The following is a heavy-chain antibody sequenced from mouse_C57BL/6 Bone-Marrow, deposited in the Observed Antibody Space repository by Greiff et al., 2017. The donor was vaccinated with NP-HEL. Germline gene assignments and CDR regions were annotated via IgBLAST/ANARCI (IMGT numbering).Heavy chain of an antibody. V-gene: IGHV1-81*01. D-gene: IGHD2-4*01. CDR1: GYTFTSYG. CDR2: IYPRSGTT. Sequence: VKLQQSGAELARPGASVKLSCKASGYTFTSYGISWVKQRPGQGLEWIGEIYPRSGTTYYNEKFKGKATLTADKSSSTAYMELRSLTSEDSAVYFCARAVYYDYDRGSMDYWGQGTSVTVSS. CDR3: ARAVYYDYDRGSMDY. J-gene: IGHJ4*01.